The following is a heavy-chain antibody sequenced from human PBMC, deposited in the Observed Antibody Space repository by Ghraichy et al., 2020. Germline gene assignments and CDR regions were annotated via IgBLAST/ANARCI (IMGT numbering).Heavy chain of an antibody. CDR2: MNSGSTSF. Sequence: GGSLRLSCVVSGFTFSGFNMNWVRQAPGKGLEWISSMNSGSTSFYYADSVKGRFTISRDNAKNSLFLQMNSLRAEDTAVYYCARDYGDYRLDYWGQGTLVTVSS. CDR3: ARDYGDYRLDY. J-gene: IGHJ4*02. V-gene: IGHV3-21*01. CDR1: GFTFSGFN. D-gene: IGHD4-17*01.